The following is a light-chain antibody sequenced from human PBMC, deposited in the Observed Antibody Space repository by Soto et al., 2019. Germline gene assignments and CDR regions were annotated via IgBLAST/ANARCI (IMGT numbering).Light chain of an antibody. CDR2: WAS. CDR3: QQYYSTPLT. Sequence: DIVMTHSPDSLAVSLGGRATINCKSSQSVLYSSNNKNYLAWYQQKPGQPPKLLIYWASTRESGVPDRFSGSGSGTDFTLTISSLQAEDVAVYYCQQYYSTPLTFGGGTKVDIK. CDR1: QSVLYSSNNKNY. J-gene: IGKJ4*01. V-gene: IGKV4-1*01.